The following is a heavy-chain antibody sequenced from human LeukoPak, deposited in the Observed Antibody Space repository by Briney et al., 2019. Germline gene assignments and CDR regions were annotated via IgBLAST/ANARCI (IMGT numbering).Heavy chain of an antibody. CDR2: ISNSGSTI. CDR1: GFTFSSYE. D-gene: IGHD6-19*01. CDR3: ARDGTKTRTTNAPDSSGWYGGPRYYYYYYMDV. V-gene: IGHV3-48*03. Sequence: GGSLRLSCAASGFTFSSYEMNWVRQAPGKGLEWVSYISNSGSTIYYADSVKGRFTISRDNAKNSLYLQMNSLRAEDTAVYYCARDGTKTRTTNAPDSSGWYGGPRYYYYYYMDVWGKGTTVPVSS. J-gene: IGHJ6*03.